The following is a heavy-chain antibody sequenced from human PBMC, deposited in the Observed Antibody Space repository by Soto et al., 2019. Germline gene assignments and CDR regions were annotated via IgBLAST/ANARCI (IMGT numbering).Heavy chain of an antibody. V-gene: IGHV3-23*01. CDR2: FRSGGDDETT. J-gene: IGHJ4*02. CDR1: GFTFSSYS. Sequence: GGSLRLSCAASGFTFSSYSMSWVRQAPGKGLEWVSGFRSGGDDETTYYAAAVRGRFTISRDNSKNTLFLQMNSLRAEDTAIYYCAKKVNSGSGSQFFDYWGQGTLVTVSS. D-gene: IGHD3-10*01. CDR3: AKKVNSGSGSQFFDY.